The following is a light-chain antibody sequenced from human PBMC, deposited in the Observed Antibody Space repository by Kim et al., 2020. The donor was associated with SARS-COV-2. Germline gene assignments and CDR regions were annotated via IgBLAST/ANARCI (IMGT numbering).Light chain of an antibody. J-gene: IGLJ3*02. V-gene: IGLV1-47*01. CDR2: RND. CDR3: AAWDDSLSGRV. CDR1: SSNIGSYY. Sequence: GRRVNISCSGSSSNIGSYYVYWYQQLPGTAPKLLIYRNDQRPSGVPDRFSGSKSGTSASLAISGLRSEDEADYYCAAWDDSLSGRVFGGGTKLTVL.